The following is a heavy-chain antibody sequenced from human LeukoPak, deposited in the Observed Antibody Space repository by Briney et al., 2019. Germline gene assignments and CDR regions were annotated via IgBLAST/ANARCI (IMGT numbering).Heavy chain of an antibody. V-gene: IGHV3-23*01. Sequence: PGGSLRLSCAASGFTFSSYAMSWVRQAPGQGLEWVSAISGSGGSTYYADSVKGRFTISRDNSKNTLYLQMNSLRAEDTAVYYCAKARFGVVIFDYWGQGTLVTVSS. CDR2: ISGSGGST. CDR3: AKARFGVVIFDY. CDR1: GFTFSSYA. D-gene: IGHD3-3*01. J-gene: IGHJ4*02.